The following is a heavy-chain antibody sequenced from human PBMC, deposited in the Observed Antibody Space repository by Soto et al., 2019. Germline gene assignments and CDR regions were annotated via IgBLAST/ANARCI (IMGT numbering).Heavy chain of an antibody. CDR3: ARDPPYSSSWSSFDY. J-gene: IGHJ4*02. V-gene: IGHV3-21*01. Sequence: EVQLVESGGGLVKPGGSLRVSCAASGFTFSDYSMNWVRQAPGKGLEWLSSITSTGSYIYYADSVKGRFTISRDNAGSSLFLQMNSLRAEDTAMYYCARDPPYSSSWSSFDYWGQGTLVTVSS. CDR1: GFTFSDYS. CDR2: ITSTGSYI. D-gene: IGHD6-13*01.